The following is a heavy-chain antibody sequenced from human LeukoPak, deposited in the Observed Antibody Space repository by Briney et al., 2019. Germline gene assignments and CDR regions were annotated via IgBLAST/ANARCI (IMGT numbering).Heavy chain of an antibody. D-gene: IGHD5-12*01. CDR2: IFPSDSDT. CDR1: GYSFTIYW. CDR3: ARHSLSGDDFPNDY. J-gene: IGHJ4*02. Sequence: GESLKISCQGSGYSFTIYWIAWVRQMPGKGLEWMGIIFPSDSDTKYSPSFQGQVTFSADKSINTAYLQWSSLKASDTAMYYCARHSLSGDDFPNDYWGQGTLVTVSS. V-gene: IGHV5-51*01.